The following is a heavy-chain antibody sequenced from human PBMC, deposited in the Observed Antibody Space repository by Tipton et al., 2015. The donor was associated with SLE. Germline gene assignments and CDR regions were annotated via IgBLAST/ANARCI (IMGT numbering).Heavy chain of an antibody. V-gene: IGHV3-21*01. CDR3: ARGRSSGRSDFDD. J-gene: IGHJ4*02. CDR1: GFTFSSYS. CDR2: ISSSSSYI. Sequence: SLRLSCAASGFTFSSYSMNWVRQAPGKGLEWVSSISSSSSYIYYADSVKGRFTISRDNAKNSLYLQMNSLRAEDTAVYYCARGRSSGRSDFDDWGQGALVTVSS. D-gene: IGHD6-19*01.